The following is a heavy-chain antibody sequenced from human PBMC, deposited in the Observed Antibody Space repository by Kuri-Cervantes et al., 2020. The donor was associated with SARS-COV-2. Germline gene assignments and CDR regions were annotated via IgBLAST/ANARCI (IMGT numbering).Heavy chain of an antibody. Sequence: SETLSLTCTVSGYSISSGYYWGWIRQPPGKGLEWIGSIYHSGSTYYNPSLKSRVTISVDTSKNQFSLKLSSVTAADTAVYYCAGFLKGIVGGKKYYFDYWGQGTLVTVSS. D-gene: IGHD3-16*01. CDR3: AGFLKGIVGGKKYYFDY. CDR1: GYSISSGYY. V-gene: IGHV4-38-2*02. J-gene: IGHJ4*02. CDR2: IYHSGST.